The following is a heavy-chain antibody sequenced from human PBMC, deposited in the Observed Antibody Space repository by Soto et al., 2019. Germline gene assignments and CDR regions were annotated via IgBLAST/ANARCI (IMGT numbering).Heavy chain of an antibody. CDR1: GLSFGSYG. CDR3: AKSRGVDNYYYGMDV. CDR2: ISYDGSKK. V-gene: IGHV3-30*18. D-gene: IGHD3-10*01. J-gene: IGHJ6*02. Sequence: GGSLRLSCVVSGLSFGSYGMHWVRQAPGKGLEWVALISYDGSKKYYMDSVKGRFTISRDNSLGTLFLQMISLRPEDTAVYYCAKSRGVDNYYYGMDVWGQGTTVTVSS.